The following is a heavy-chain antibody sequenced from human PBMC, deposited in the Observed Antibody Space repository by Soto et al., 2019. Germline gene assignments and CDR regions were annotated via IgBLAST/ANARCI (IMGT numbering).Heavy chain of an antibody. CDR3: ASPFPGIVVAATAFDF. J-gene: IGHJ4*02. D-gene: IGHD3-22*01. V-gene: IGHV1-69*02. Sequence: SVKVSCKASGGTFSSYTISWVRQAPGQGLEWMGRIIPILGITNYAQKFQGRVTITADKSTSTAYMELNSLRSEDTAVYYCASPFPGIVVAATAFDFWGQGTQGTVSS. CDR1: GGTFSSYT. CDR2: IIPILGIT.